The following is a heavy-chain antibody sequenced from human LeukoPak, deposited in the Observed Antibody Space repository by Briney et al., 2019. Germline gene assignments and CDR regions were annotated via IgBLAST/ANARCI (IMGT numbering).Heavy chain of an antibody. Sequence: ASVKVSCKASGGTFSSYAISWVRQAPGKGLEWVSAISGSGGSTYYADSVKGRFTISRDNSKNTLYLQMNSLRAEDTAVYYCARDNSRDYFDYWGQGTLVTVSS. V-gene: IGHV3-23*01. D-gene: IGHD6-13*01. J-gene: IGHJ4*02. CDR2: ISGSGGST. CDR1: GGTFSSYA. CDR3: ARDNSRDYFDY.